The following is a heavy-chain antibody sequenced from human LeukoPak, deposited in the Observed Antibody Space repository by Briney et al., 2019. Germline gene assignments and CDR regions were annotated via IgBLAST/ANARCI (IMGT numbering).Heavy chain of an antibody. V-gene: IGHV4-34*01. CDR3: ARQTGSGLFILP. Sequence: SETLSLTCAVYIDSFTNYYWNWIRQTPGKGLEGIGEVNDSGGTNINPSLRSRVILSVDTSKNQFSLKLISVTAADTAVYYCARQTGSGLFILPGGQGTLVTVSS. D-gene: IGHD3/OR15-3a*01. CDR1: IDSFTNYY. CDR2: VNDSGGT. J-gene: IGHJ4*02.